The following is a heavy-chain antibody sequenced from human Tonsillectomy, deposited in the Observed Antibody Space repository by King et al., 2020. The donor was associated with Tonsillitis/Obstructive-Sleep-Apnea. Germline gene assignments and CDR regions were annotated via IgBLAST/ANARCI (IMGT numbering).Heavy chain of an antibody. D-gene: IGHD6-13*01. CDR1: GFTFGDYA. CDR2: IRSKAFGGTP. Sequence: VQLVESGGGLVKPGRSLRLSCTASGFTFGDYAMSWFRQAPGKGLEWVGFIRSKAFGGTPEYAASVKVRFTISRDDYKSIAYLQMNSLKTEDTAVYYCTRDGFGQQVGRPFFDYWGQGTLVTVSS. CDR3: TRDGFGQQVGRPFFDY. V-gene: IGHV3-49*05. J-gene: IGHJ4*02.